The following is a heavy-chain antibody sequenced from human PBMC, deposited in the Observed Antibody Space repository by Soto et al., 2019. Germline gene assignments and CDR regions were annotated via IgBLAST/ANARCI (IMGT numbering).Heavy chain of an antibody. CDR3: ARAPPPDCSGGSCYSFYYGMDV. V-gene: IGHV1-69*01. Sequence: QVQLVQSGAEVKKPGSSVKVSCKASGGTFSSYAISWVRQAPGQGLEWMGGIIPIFGTANYAQKFQGRVSITADESTNTANMGLRGLRHGDTAVYYCARAPPPDCSGGSCYSFYYGMDVWGQGTTVTVSS. D-gene: IGHD2-15*01. CDR2: IIPIFGTA. CDR1: GGTFSSYA. J-gene: IGHJ6*02.